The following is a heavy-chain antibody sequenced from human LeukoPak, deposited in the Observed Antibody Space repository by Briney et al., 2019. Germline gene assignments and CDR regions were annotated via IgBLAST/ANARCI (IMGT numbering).Heavy chain of an antibody. D-gene: IGHD1-26*01. V-gene: IGHV3-53*01. CDR1: GFIFSSYW. J-gene: IGHJ4*02. CDR2: IYAGGNT. Sequence: PGGSLRLSCAASGFIFSSYWMTWVRQAPGKGLEWVSVIYAGGNTNYADSVKGRFTISRDNSKNTVYLQMNSLRAEDTAVYYCVRGLAASSNYWGQGTLVSVSS. CDR3: VRGLAASSNY.